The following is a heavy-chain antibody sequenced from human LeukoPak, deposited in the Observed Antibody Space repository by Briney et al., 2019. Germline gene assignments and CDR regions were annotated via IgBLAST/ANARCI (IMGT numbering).Heavy chain of an antibody. V-gene: IGHV7-4-1*02. D-gene: IGHD6-19*01. J-gene: IGHJ4*02. CDR2: INTNTGNP. Sequence: GASVKVSCKASGYTFTSYAMNWVRQAPGQGLEWIGWINTNTGNPTYAQGFTGRFVFSLDTSVSTAYLQISSLKAEDTAVYYCARVRYSSGWYRIFDYWGQGTLVTVSS. CDR3: ARVRYSSGWYRIFDY. CDR1: GYTFTSYA.